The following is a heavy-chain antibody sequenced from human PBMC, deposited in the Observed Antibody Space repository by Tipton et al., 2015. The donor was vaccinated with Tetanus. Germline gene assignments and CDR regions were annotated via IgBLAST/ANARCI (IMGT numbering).Heavy chain of an antibody. CDR2: IYYSGST. Sequence: LACTVSGGSISSGDYYWSWICQPPGKGLEWIGYIYYSGSTYYNPSLKSRVTISVDTSKNQFSLKLSSVTAADTAVYYCARRRGVYSWSYFDYWGQVTLVSVSS. CDR1: GGSISSGDYY. CDR3: ARRRGVYSWSYFDY. V-gene: IGHV4-30-4*01. J-gene: IGHJ4*02. D-gene: IGHD1-26*01.